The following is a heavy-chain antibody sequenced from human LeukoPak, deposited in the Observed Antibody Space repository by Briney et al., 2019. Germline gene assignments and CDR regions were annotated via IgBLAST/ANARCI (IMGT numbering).Heavy chain of an antibody. J-gene: IGHJ4*02. V-gene: IGHV1-18*01. CDR1: GYTFTSYG. CDR2: ISAYNGNT. D-gene: IGHD6-13*01. CDR3: ARSMTSPGIAAAGHDY. Sequence: ASVKVSCKASGYTFTSYGISWVRQAPGQGLEWMGWISAYNGNTNYAQKLQGRVTMTTDTSTSTAYMELRSLRSDDTAVYYCARSMTSPGIAAAGHDYWGQGTLVTVSS.